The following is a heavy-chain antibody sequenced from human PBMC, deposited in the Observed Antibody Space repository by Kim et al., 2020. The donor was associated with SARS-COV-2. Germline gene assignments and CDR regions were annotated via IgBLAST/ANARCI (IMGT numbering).Heavy chain of an antibody. J-gene: IGHJ5*02. CDR1: GFTFSSHH. D-gene: IGHD4-17*01. Sequence: GGSLRLSCTTSGFTFSSHHMNWVRQAPGKGLEWLSSISNNGDFKFYADSVKGRFTISRDNAKNSLYLEINGLSAEDTAVYYCAGDIRDNGKGAYGDRWFGPWGQGTLVTVSS. CDR3: AGDIRDNGKGAYGDRWFGP. V-gene: IGHV3-21*04. CDR2: ISNNGDFK.